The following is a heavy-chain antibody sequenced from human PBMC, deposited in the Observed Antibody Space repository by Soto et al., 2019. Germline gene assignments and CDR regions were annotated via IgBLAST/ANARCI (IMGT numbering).Heavy chain of an antibody. V-gene: IGHV4-4*07. Sequence: PSETLSLTCTVSGGSISSYYWCWTRQPAGKGLEWIGRFYPSGKTTYNPSLQSRLTMSADTSRNKFSLNLTSVTAADTAVYYCARCGLDYGMDVWGQGTTVT. D-gene: IGHD3-16*01. J-gene: IGHJ6*02. CDR1: GGSISSYY. CDR2: FYPSGKT. CDR3: ARCGLDYGMDV.